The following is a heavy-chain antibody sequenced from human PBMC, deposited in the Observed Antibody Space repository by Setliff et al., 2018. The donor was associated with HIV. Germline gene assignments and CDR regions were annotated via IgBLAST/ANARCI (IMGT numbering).Heavy chain of an antibody. J-gene: IGHJ3*02. D-gene: IGHD2-15*01. CDR3: ARDLHANYHVVDI. V-gene: IGHV4-31*03. CDR1: GVSIVSGGFY. Sequence: PSETLSLTCSVSGVSIVSGGFYFSWIHHHPGKGLEWIGTVYYTGKTYYNPSLQSRLTMSADTSKNQLYLKINSVTAADTAVYFCARDLHANYHVVDIWGPGTMVTVSS. CDR2: VYYTGKT.